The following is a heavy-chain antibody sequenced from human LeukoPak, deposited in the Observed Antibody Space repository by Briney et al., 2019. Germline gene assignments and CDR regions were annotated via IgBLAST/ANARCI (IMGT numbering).Heavy chain of an antibody. CDR2: ISYDGSNK. D-gene: IGHD3-22*01. CDR3: ARDRYSYDSSGYYRPGYYYYGMDV. CDR1: GFTFSSYA. J-gene: IGHJ6*02. V-gene: IGHV3-30-3*01. Sequence: GGSLRLSCAASGFTFSSYAMHWVRQAPGKGLEWVAVISYDGSNKYYADSVKGRFTISRDNSKNTLYLQMNSLRAEDTAVYYCARDRYSYDSSGYYRPGYYYYGMDVWGQGTTVTVSS.